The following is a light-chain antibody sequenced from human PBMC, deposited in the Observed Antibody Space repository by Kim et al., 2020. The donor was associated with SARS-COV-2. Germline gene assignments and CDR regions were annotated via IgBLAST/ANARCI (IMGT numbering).Light chain of an antibody. J-gene: IGKJ3*01. V-gene: IGKV3-11*01. CDR2: DTS. CDR1: QSVSGF. CDR3: QRRNWPFT. Sequence: IVLTQSPATLSLSPGERATLSCRASQSVSGFLAWYQQKPGQAPRLLIYDTSNRATDIPARFSGSGSGTDFTLTISSLEPEDFAVYYCQRRNWPFTFGPGTRVDIK.